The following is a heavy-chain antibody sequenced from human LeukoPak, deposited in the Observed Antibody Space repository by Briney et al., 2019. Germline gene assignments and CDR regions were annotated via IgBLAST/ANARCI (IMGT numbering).Heavy chain of an antibody. D-gene: IGHD1-26*01. J-gene: IGHJ4*02. CDR1: GFTFTEYW. V-gene: IGHV3-7*05. Sequence: GGSLRLSCVASGFTFTEYWMSWVRQAPGKGLEWLANIETDGSEKYYVDSVKGRFTISRDNAKTSLYLQMNSLRAEDTAVYYCVRDGYTGSYYDYWGQGTLVTVSS. CDR3: VRDGYTGSYYDY. CDR2: IETDGSEK.